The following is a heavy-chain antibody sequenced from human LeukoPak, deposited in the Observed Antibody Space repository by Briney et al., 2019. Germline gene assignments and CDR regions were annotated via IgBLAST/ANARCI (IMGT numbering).Heavy chain of an antibody. Sequence: PGGSLRLSCAASGFTFSNYEMHWVRQPPGKGLEWIGEINHSGSTNYNPSLKSRVTISVDTSKNQFSLKLSSVTAADTAVYYCARGTLEWLVIWGYYFDYWGQGTLVTVSS. D-gene: IGHD6-19*01. CDR3: ARGTLEWLVIWGYYFDY. J-gene: IGHJ4*02. V-gene: IGHV4-34*01. CDR2: INHSGST. CDR1: GFTFSNYE.